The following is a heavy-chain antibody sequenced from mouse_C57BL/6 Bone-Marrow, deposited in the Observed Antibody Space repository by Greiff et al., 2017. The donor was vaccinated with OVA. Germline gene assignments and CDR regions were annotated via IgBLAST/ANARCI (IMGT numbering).Heavy chain of an antibody. CDR3: TRWLISGGY. J-gene: IGHJ2*01. V-gene: IGHV1-15*01. CDR2: IDPETGGT. CDR1: GYTFTDYE. D-gene: IGHD1-3*01. Sequence: QVQLQQSGAELVRPGASVTLSCKASGYTFTDYEMHWVKQTPVHGLEWIGAIDPETGGTAYNQKFKGKAILTADKSSSTAYMELRSLTSEDSAVYYCTRWLISGGYWGQGTTLTVSS.